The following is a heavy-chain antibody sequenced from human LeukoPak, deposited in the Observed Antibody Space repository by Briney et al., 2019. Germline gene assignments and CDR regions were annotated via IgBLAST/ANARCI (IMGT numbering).Heavy chain of an antibody. V-gene: IGHV3-23*01. J-gene: IGHJ4*02. CDR3: ARGQDYGGNFDY. D-gene: IGHD4-23*01. CDR2: ISGSGDST. CDR1: GFTFSSYA. Sequence: GGSLRLSCAASGFTFSSYAMSWVRQAPGKGLEWVSAISGSGDSTNYADSVKGRFTISRDTSKNTLYLQMNSLRAEDTAVYYCARGQDYGGNFDYWGQGTLVTVSS.